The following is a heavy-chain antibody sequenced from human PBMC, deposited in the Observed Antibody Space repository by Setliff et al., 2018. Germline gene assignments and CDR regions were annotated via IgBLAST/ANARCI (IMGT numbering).Heavy chain of an antibody. D-gene: IGHD3-22*01. CDR1: GYTFTGYY. J-gene: IGHJ4*02. CDR2: INPNSGGT. Sequence: ASVKVSCKASGYTFTGYYMHWVRQAPGQGLEWMGRINPNSGGTNYAQKFQGRVTMTRDTSISTVYMELSRLRSDDTAVYYCARGALYYDSSGYYPDYWGQGTLVTVSS. V-gene: IGHV1-2*06. CDR3: ARGALYYDSSGYYPDY.